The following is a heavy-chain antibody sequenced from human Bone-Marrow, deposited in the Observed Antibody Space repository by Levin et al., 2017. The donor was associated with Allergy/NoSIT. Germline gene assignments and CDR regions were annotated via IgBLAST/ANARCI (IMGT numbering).Heavy chain of an antibody. CDR1: GGSFISYY. J-gene: IGHJ4*02. Sequence: PSETLSLTCSVSGGSFISYYWSWIRQPPGKGLEWIGHIYYRGSTSYNPSLKSRVTISVDTSKKQFSLNLSSVTAADTALYYCARVGWKTIFGVSSYYFDYWGQGTLVTVSS. CDR2: IYYRGST. CDR3: ARVGWKTIFGVSSYYFDY. V-gene: IGHV4-59*01. D-gene: IGHD3-3*01.